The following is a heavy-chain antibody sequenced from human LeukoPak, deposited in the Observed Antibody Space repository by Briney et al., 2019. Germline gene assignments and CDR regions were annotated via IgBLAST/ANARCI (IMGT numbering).Heavy chain of an antibody. CDR3: ARDKSSANWLDS. CDR2: INPSGGST. Sequence: ASEKVSCKASGYSFTNFYIHWVRQAIGQGLERMGIINPSGGSTNYAQKFQGRVTMTSDTSASTVYMDLSSLRSEDTAIYCCARDKSSANWLDSWGQGTLVTVSS. D-gene: IGHD3-10*01. J-gene: IGHJ5*01. CDR1: GYSFTNFY. V-gene: IGHV1-46*01.